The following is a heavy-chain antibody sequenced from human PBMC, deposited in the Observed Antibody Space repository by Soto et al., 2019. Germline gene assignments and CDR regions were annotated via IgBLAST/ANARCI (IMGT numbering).Heavy chain of an antibody. CDR1: GQSFSGHS. D-gene: IGHD1-1*01. Sequence: QVQLQQRGAGLVKPSETLSLSCAVYGQSFSGHSWAWIRQPPGKGLEWIGEINESGSTYYNPSLKSRVTISTDTSKNQFSLKLSSMSAADTAAYFCARGSGIVALPGELEDVKYDYWGQGTLVNVSS. CDR2: INESGST. CDR3: ARGSGIVALPGELEDVKYDY. J-gene: IGHJ4*02. V-gene: IGHV4-34*01.